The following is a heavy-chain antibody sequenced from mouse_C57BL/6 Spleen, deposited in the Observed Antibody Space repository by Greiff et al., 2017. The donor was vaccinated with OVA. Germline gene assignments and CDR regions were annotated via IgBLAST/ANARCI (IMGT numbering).Heavy chain of an antibody. CDR1: GYTFTSYW. Sequence: QVQLQQSGAELVKPGASVKLSCKASGYTFTSYWMHWVKQRPGQGLEWIGMIHPNSGSTNYNEKFKSKATLTVDKSSSTAYMQLSSLTSEDSAVYYCARSRDGYHWYFEVWGTGTTVTVSS. D-gene: IGHD2-3*01. V-gene: IGHV1-64*01. J-gene: IGHJ1*03. CDR3: ARSRDGYHWYFEV. CDR2: IHPNSGST.